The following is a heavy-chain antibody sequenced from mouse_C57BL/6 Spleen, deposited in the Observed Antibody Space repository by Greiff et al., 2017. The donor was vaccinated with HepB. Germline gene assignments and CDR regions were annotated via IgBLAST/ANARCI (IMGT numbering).Heavy chain of an antibody. CDR3: ARDFDGYGIDY. Sequence: EVKLVESEGGLVQPGSSMKLSCTASGFTFSDYYMAWVRQVPEKGLEWVANINYDGSSTYYLDSLKSRFIISRDNAKNILYLQMSSLKSEDTATYYCARDFDGYGIDYWGQGTTLTVSS. CDR2: INYDGSST. J-gene: IGHJ2*01. CDR1: GFTFSDYY. D-gene: IGHD2-3*01. V-gene: IGHV5-16*01.